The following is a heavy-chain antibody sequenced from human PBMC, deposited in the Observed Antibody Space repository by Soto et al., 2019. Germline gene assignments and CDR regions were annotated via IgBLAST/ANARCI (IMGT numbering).Heavy chain of an antibody. V-gene: IGHV4-30-4*01. CDR2: IYYSGRT. CDR3: GRPREPYGDYGGFDP. Sequence: PSETLSLTCTASGGSMSSGHYYWSWIRQPPGKGLEWIGFIYYSGRTDYNPSLKIRVTISVDTSKNQFSLKLSSVTAADTAVYYCGRPREPYGDYGGFDPWGRGTLVAVGS. D-gene: IGHD4-17*01. J-gene: IGHJ5*02. CDR1: GGSMSSGHYY.